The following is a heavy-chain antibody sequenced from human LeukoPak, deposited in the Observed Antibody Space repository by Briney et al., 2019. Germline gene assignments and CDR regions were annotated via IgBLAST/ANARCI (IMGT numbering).Heavy chain of an antibody. J-gene: IGHJ5*02. D-gene: IGHD4-11*01. V-gene: IGHV1-46*01. CDR1: GYTFINYY. CDR3: ARQRDSNWFDP. Sequence: ASVKVSCKASGYTFINYYMHWVRQAPGQGLEWMGIINPSAGSTTYAQNFQGRVTMTRDTSTNTVYMELISLRSDDTAVYYCARQRDSNWFDPWGQGTLVTVSS. CDR2: INPSAGST.